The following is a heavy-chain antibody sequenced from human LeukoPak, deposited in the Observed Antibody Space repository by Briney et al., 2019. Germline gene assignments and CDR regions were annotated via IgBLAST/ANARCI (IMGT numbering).Heavy chain of an antibody. CDR1: GFTVSSKY. V-gene: IGHV3-66*01. J-gene: IGHJ4*02. Sequence: GGSLRLSCAASGFTVSSKYMSWIRQAPGKGLEWVSVIYSGGSTYYADSVKGRFTISRDNSKNTVYLQMNSLRAEDTAVYYCVRESSGWLQLFDYWGQGTLVTVSS. D-gene: IGHD5-24*01. CDR2: IYSGGST. CDR3: VRESSGWLQLFDY.